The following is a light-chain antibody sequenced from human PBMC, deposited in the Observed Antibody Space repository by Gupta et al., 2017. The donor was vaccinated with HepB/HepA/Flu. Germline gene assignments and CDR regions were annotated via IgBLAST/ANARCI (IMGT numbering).Light chain of an antibody. CDR1: QSISSW. V-gene: IGKV1-5*03. CDR2: KAS. CDR3: QQYNSYPLT. Sequence: DIQMTQSPSTLSASVGDRVTITCRASQSISSWLAWYQQKPGKAPKLLIYKASSLESGVPSRFSGSGSGTDFTLTISSLQPDDVATYYCQQYNSYPLTFDRGTKVEIK. J-gene: IGKJ4*01.